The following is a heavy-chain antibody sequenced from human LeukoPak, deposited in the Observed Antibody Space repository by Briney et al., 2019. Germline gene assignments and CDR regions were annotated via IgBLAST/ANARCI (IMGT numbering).Heavy chain of an antibody. CDR2: IYSGGSA. D-gene: IGHD4-17*01. J-gene: IGHJ3*02. Sequence: GGSLRLSCAASGFTVSSNYMSWVRQAPGKGLEWVSVIYSGGSAYYADSVKGRFTIPRHNSKNTLYLQMNSLRAEDTAVYYCARGLFYGDSDAFDIWGQGTMVTVSS. CDR3: ARGLFYGDSDAFDI. V-gene: IGHV3-53*04. CDR1: GFTVSSNY.